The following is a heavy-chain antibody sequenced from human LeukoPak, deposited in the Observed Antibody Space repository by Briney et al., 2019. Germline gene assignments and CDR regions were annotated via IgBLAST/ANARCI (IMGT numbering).Heavy chain of an antibody. Sequence: DSVKGRFTISKDNSKNTLYLQMNSLRPEDTAVYYCAKSVASDAYWGQGTVVTVSS. CDR3: AKSVASDAY. J-gene: IGHJ4*02. V-gene: IGHV3-30*02. D-gene: IGHD5-12*01.